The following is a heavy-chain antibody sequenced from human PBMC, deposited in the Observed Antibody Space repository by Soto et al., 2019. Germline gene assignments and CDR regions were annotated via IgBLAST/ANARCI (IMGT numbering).Heavy chain of an antibody. V-gene: IGHV4-30-4*01. D-gene: IGHD3-22*01. CDR2: VYYSGST. J-gene: IGHJ4*02. CDR3: ARDSYDSSGSSGYSFDY. CDR1: GGSISSGDYY. Sequence: QVQLQESGPGLVKPSQTLSLTCTVSGGSISSGDYYWNWIRQPPGKGLEWIGYVYYSGSTYYNPSLKSRVTISVYTSKNQYYLKLSSVTAADTAVYYCARDSYDSSGSSGYSFDYWGQGTLVTVSS.